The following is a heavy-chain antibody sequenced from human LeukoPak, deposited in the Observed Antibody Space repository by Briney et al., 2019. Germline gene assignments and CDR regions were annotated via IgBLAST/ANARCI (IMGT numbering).Heavy chain of an antibody. Sequence: GASVKVSCKVSGCTVTELSMHWVRQAPGKGLEWMGRIIPILGIANYAQKFQGRVTIPADKSTSTAYMELSSLRSEDTAVYYCAMVDTAMFIDYWGQGTLVTVSS. CDR3: AMVDTAMFIDY. V-gene: IGHV1-69*02. CDR2: IIPILGIA. CDR1: GCTVTELS. D-gene: IGHD5-18*01. J-gene: IGHJ4*02.